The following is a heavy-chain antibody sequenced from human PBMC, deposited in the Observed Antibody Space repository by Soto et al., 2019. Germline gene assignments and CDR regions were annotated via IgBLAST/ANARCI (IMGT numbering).Heavy chain of an antibody. CDR2: ISSRSYTI. CDR3: ARGGSSSDNGMDV. CDR1: GFSFSTYS. Sequence: EVQLVESGGGLVQPGGSLRLSCADSGFSFSTYSMNWVRQAPGKGLEWVSYISSRSYTIYYVDSVKGRFTISRDNAKNSLYLQMNSLRDEDTAVYYCARGGSSSDNGMDVWGQGTTVTVSS. V-gene: IGHV3-48*02. D-gene: IGHD6-6*01. J-gene: IGHJ6*02.